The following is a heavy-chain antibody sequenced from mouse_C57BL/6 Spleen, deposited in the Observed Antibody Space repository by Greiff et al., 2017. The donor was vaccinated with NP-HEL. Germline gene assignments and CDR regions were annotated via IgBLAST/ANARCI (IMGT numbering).Heavy chain of an antibody. CDR3: AGDSSGRTWFAY. V-gene: IGHV1-80*01. CDR1: GYAFSSYW. D-gene: IGHD3-2*02. Sequence: VQLQQSGAELVKPGASVKISCKASGYAFSSYWMNWVKQRPGKGLEWIGQIYPGDGDTNYNGKFKGKATLTADKSSSTAYMQLSSLTSEDSAVYFCAGDSSGRTWFAYWGQGTLVTVSA. J-gene: IGHJ3*01. CDR2: IYPGDGDT.